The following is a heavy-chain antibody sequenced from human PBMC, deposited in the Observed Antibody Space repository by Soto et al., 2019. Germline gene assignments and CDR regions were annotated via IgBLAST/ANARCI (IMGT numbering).Heavy chain of an antibody. J-gene: IGHJ5*02. CDR2: ISKDGGNK. V-gene: IGHV3-30*18. CDR3: SKDQQQHLVRGWFDP. Sequence: QVQLVESGGCVVQPGRSLRLSCAASGFTVSSYGMHWVRQAPGKGLEWVAHISKDGGNKYYGDSVKGRFTISRDNSENTLNLEVNSLRPEDTAVYYCSKDQQQHLVRGWFDPWGQGTLVIVSS. CDR1: GFTVSSYG. D-gene: IGHD6-13*01.